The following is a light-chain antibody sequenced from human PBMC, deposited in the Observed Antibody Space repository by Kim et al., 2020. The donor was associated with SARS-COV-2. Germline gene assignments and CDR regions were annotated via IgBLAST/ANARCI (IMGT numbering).Light chain of an antibody. CDR3: QVWDSSTGV. J-gene: IGLJ3*02. Sequence: MARRQTAMMTCEGNNSGSKNGHWYQQKPGQAPVLVIYRDSNRPSGIPERFSGSNSGNTATLTISRAQAGDEADYYCQVWDSSTGVFGGGTQLTVL. CDR2: RDS. V-gene: IGLV3-9*01. CDR1: NSGSKN.